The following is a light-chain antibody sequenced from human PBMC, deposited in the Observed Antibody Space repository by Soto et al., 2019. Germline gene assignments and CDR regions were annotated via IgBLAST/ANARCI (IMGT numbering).Light chain of an antibody. Sequence: EIVLTQSPGTLSLSPGERATLSCRASQSVNSNYLAWYQQKSGQAPRLLNYGASSRATGIPDRFSGSGSGTDFTLTISRLEPEDFAAYYCQQYGSSPITFGQGTRLEIK. CDR2: GAS. J-gene: IGKJ5*01. CDR3: QQYGSSPIT. V-gene: IGKV3-20*01. CDR1: QSVNSNY.